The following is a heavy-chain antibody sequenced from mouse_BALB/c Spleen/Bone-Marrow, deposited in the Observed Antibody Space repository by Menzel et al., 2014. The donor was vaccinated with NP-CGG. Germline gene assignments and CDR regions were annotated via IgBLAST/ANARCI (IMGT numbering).Heavy chain of an antibody. CDR2: IDPANGYT. J-gene: IGHJ2*01. CDR3: ATLTGTFDY. V-gene: IGHV14-3*02. D-gene: IGHD4-1*01. Sequence: EVQVVESGAELVKPGASVKLSCTGSGFNSKDTYMNWVKQRAEQGLEWIGRIDPANGYTEYDPKFQGKATIIADTSSNTAYLQLGSLTSEDTAVYYCATLTGTFDYWAQGTTLTVSS. CDR1: GFNSKDTY.